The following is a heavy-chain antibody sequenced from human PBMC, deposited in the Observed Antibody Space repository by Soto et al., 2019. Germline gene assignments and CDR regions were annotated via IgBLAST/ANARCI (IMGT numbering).Heavy chain of an antibody. CDR1: GFTFSDYY. CDR2: ISSSGSTI. CDR3: ARPYCSGGSCYDKGYYYYYGMDV. Sequence: SLRLSCAASGFTFSDYYMSWIRQAPGKGLEWVSYISSSGSTIYYADSVKGRFTISRDNAKNSLYLQMNSLRAEDTAVYYCARPYCSGGSCYDKGYYYYYGMDVWGQGTTVTVSS. J-gene: IGHJ6*02. V-gene: IGHV3-11*01. D-gene: IGHD2-15*01.